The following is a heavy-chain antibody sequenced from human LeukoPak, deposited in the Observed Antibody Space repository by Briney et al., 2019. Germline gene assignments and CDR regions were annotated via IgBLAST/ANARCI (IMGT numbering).Heavy chain of an antibody. CDR2: MNQDGSGK. J-gene: IGHJ4*02. CDR1: GFTFSNYW. Sequence: GGSLRLSCADSGFTFSNYWMSWVRQAPGKGPEWVANMNQDGSGKYYVDSVKGRFTISRDNAKNSLYLQMNSPRAEDTAVYYCARESHATFDYWGQGTLVIVSS. V-gene: IGHV3-7*01. D-gene: IGHD1-26*01. CDR3: ARESHATFDY.